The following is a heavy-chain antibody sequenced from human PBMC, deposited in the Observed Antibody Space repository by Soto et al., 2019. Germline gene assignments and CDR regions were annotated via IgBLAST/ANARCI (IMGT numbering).Heavy chain of an antibody. CDR1: GGSISSTHS. CDR3: ARAVALPGLFYFDF. D-gene: IGHD2-21*01. CDR2: IYHSGST. V-gene: IGHV4-4*02. Sequence: QVQLQESGPRLVRPSETLSLTCAVSGGSISSTHSWSWVRQPPGKGLEWIAEIYHSGSTNYNPSLKIRATISVDKSKNQFSLKLNSVTAADTAVYFCARAVALPGLFYFDFWGQGTLVTVSS. J-gene: IGHJ4*02.